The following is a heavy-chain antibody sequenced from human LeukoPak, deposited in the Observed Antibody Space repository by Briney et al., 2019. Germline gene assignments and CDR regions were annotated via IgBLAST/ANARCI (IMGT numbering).Heavy chain of an antibody. CDR2: ISGDGGST. D-gene: IGHD6-19*01. Sequence: GGSLRLSCAASGFTFHGHAMHWVRQVPGKGLEWVSLISGDGGSTYYADSVKGRFTTSRDNSKNSLHLQMNSLTTEDTALYYCARGDQWLIHYWGQGTLVTVSS. J-gene: IGHJ4*02. CDR1: GFTFHGHA. V-gene: IGHV3-43*02. CDR3: ARGDQWLIHY.